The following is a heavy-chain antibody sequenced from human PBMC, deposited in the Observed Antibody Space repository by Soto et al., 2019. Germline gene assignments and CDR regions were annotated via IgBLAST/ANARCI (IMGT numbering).Heavy chain of an antibody. CDR1: GGSISSSNW. V-gene: IGHV4-4*02. Sequence: SETLSLTCAVSGGSISSSNWWSWVRQPPGKGLEWIGEIYHSGSTNYNPSLKSRVTISVDKSKNQFSLKLSSVTAADTAVYYCARDYGGAGATQDDYWGQGTLVTVSS. J-gene: IGHJ4*02. D-gene: IGHD1-26*01. CDR3: ARDYGGAGATQDDY. CDR2: IYHSGST.